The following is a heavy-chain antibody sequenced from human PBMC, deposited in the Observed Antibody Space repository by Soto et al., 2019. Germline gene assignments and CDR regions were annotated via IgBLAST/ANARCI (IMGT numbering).Heavy chain of an antibody. CDR3: ARGVPPFWSGYYTYYYYYYMDV. Sequence: SSETLSLTCAVYGGSFSGYYWSWIRQPPGKGLEWIGEINHSGSTNYNPSLKSRVTISVDTSKNQFSLKLSSVTAADTAVYYCARGVPPFWSGYYTYYYYYYMDVWGKGTTVTVSS. D-gene: IGHD3-3*01. CDR2: INHSGST. J-gene: IGHJ6*03. V-gene: IGHV4-34*01. CDR1: GGSFSGYY.